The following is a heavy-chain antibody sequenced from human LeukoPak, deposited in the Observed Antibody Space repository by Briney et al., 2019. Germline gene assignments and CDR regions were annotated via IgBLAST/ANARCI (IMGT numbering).Heavy chain of an antibody. CDR3: AKDPIFSGSYGVFDY. Sequence: GGSLRLSCAASGFTFSSCAMSWVRQAPGKGLEWVSTIIDSGNSIYYADSAEGRFTISRDNSKNTLYLQMNSLRAGDTAVYYCAKDPIFSGSYGVFDYWGLGTLVTVSS. J-gene: IGHJ4*02. V-gene: IGHV3-23*01. CDR1: GFTFSSCA. CDR2: IIDSGNSI. D-gene: IGHD1-26*01.